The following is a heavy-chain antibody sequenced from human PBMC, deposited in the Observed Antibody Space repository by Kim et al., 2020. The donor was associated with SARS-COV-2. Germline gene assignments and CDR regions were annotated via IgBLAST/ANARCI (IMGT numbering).Heavy chain of an antibody. CDR2: ISSSSSYI. J-gene: IGHJ6*03. CDR3: ARMSSVGATSYYYYYMDV. Sequence: GGSLRLSCAASGFTFSSYSMNWVRQAPGKGLEWVSSISSSSSYIYYADSVKGRFTISRDNAKNSLYLQMNSLRAEDTAVYYCARMSSVGATSYYYYYMDVWGKGTTVTVSS. CDR1: GFTFSSYS. D-gene: IGHD1-26*01. V-gene: IGHV3-21*01.